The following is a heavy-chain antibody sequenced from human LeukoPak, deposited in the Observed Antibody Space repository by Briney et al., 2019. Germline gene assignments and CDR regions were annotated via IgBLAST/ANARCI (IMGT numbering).Heavy chain of an antibody. J-gene: IGHJ4*02. V-gene: IGHV3-23*01. D-gene: IGHD1-26*01. CDR2: ISGSGGST. CDR1: GFTFSNYG. Sequence: GGSLRLSCVASGFTFSNYGMSWVRQAPGKGLEWVSAISGSGGSTYYADSVKGRFTISRDNSKNTLYLQMNSLRAEDTAVYYCAKDRESGSYLFDYWGQGTPVTVSS. CDR3: AKDRESGSYLFDY.